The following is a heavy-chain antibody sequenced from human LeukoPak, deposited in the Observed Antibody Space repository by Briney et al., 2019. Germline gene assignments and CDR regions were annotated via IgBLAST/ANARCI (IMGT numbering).Heavy chain of an antibody. V-gene: IGHV3-23*01. CDR2: ISGSGGST. CDR3: AKDPRILLWFGEGAFDI. Sequence: PGGSLRLSCAASGFTFSSYAMSWVRQAPGKGLEWVSAISGSGGSTYYADSVRGRFTISRDNSKNTLYLQMNSLRAEDTAVYYCAKDPRILLWFGEGAFDIWGQGTLVTVSS. D-gene: IGHD3-10*01. J-gene: IGHJ4*02. CDR1: GFTFSSYA.